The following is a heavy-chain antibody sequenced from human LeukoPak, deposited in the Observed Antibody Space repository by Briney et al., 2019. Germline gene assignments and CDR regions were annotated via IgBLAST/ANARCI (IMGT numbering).Heavy chain of an antibody. D-gene: IGHD4-17*01. V-gene: IGHV3-48*01. CDR1: GFTFDTYS. J-gene: IGHJ4*02. Sequence: GGSLRLSCAASGFTFDTYSMNWVRQAPGKRLEWVSYISGDTSTKHYADSVKGRFTISRDVAKSSLYLQMNSLRAEDTAIYYCARTSTYGDYDYWGQGTLVTVSS. CDR3: ARTSTYGDYDY. CDR2: ISGDTSTK.